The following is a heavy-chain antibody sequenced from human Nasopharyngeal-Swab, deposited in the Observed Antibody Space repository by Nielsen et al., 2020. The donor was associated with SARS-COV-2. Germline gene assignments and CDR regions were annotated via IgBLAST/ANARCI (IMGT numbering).Heavy chain of an antibody. CDR3: ARARGAYGDYYYYYYTDV. V-gene: IGHV6-1*01. J-gene: IGHJ6*03. D-gene: IGHD4-17*01. CDR2: TYYRSKWYN. CDR1: GDSVSSSSAA. Sequence: SQTLSLTCAISGDSVSSSSAAWNWIRQSPSRGLEWLGRTYYRSKWYNDYAVSVKSRITINPDTSKNQFSLHLNSVTPEDTAVHYYARARGAYGDYYYYYYTDVWGKGTTVTVSS.